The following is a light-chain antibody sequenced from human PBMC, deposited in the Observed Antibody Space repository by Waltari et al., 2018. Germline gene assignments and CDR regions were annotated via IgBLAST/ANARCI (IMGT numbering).Light chain of an antibody. V-gene: IGLV2-14*03. CDR2: GVT. J-gene: IGLJ2*01. Sequence: QSAPTQPASVSGSPGQSLTISCTGTSSDVGAYNYVSWYQQHPGRAPRLMIYGVTIRPSGVSIRFSGSKSGNTASLTISGLQPEDEAYYYCSSYTTSDTLVFAGGTKLTVL. CDR1: SSDVGAYNY. CDR3: SSYTTSDTLV.